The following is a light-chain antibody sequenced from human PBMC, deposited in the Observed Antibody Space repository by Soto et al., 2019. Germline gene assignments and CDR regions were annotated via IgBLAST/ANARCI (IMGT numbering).Light chain of an antibody. CDR2: DAS. CDR1: RSVSSY. Sequence: EIVLTQSPATLSLSPGERATLSCRASRSVSSYLAWYQQKPGQPPRLLIYDASNRAAGIPARFSGSGSGTDFTLTISSLEPEDFAVYYCQYRGYFGGGTKVDIK. J-gene: IGKJ4*01. CDR3: QYRGY. V-gene: IGKV3-11*01.